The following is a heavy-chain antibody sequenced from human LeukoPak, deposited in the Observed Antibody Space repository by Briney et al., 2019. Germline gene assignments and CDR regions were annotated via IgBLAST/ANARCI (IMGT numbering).Heavy chain of an antibody. D-gene: IGHD2-21*01. CDR1: GGSFSGHY. J-gene: IGHJ3*01. V-gene: IGHV4-34*01. CDR2: ITHSGYT. CDR3: ARITWDGGDDAFDV. Sequence: PSEALSLTCAVYGGSFSGHYWSWIRQPPGKGLEWIGEITHSGYTNYNPSLKSRVTISVDTSKNQFSLRLSSVTAADTAMYYCARITWDGGDDAFDVWGQGTMVTVSS.